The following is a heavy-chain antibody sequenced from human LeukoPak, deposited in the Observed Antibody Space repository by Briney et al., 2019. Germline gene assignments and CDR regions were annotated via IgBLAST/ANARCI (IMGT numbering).Heavy chain of an antibody. CDR3: ARFGDPSTTLDY. D-gene: IGHD3-16*01. V-gene: IGHV3-7*01. J-gene: IGHJ4*02. CDR1: GFKFSSNW. Sequence: GGSLRLSCAASGFKFSSNWMSWVRQAPGKGLEWVANIKQDGSEKYYVDSVKGRFTISRDNAKNSLYLQMNSLRVEDTAVYYCARFGDPSTTLDYWGQGTRVTVSS. CDR2: IKQDGSEK.